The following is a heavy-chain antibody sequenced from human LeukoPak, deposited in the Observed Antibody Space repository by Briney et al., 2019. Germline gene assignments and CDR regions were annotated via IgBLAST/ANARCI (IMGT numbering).Heavy chain of an antibody. D-gene: IGHD4-11*01. CDR2: IIPIFGIA. J-gene: IGHJ5*02. CDR3: ARSDYSNYQTVWFDP. Sequence: APVKVSCKASGGTFSSYAISWVRQAPGQGLEWMGRIIPIFGIANYAQKFQGRVTITADKSTSTAYMELSSLRSEDTAVYYCARSDYSNYQTVWFDPWGQGTLVTVSS. V-gene: IGHV1-69*04. CDR1: GGTFSSYA.